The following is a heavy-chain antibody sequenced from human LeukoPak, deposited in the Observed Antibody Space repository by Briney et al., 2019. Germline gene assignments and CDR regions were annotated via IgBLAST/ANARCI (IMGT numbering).Heavy chain of an antibody. Sequence: GGSLRLSCAASGFTFDDYAMSWVRQAPGKGLEWVSGINWNAGSTGYADSVKGRFTISRDNAKNSLYLQMNSLRAEDTALYYCARGFGDYYDSSGYYYAHSAFDIWGQGTMVTVSS. J-gene: IGHJ3*02. CDR3: ARGFGDYYDSSGYYYAHSAFDI. CDR2: INWNAGST. CDR1: GFTFDDYA. D-gene: IGHD3-22*01. V-gene: IGHV3-20*04.